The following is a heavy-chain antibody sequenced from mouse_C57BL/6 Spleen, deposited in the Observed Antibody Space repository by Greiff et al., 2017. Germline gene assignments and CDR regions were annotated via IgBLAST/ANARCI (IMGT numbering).Heavy chain of an antibody. J-gene: IGHJ3*01. D-gene: IGHD2-3*01. CDR1: GYSITSGYY. CDR3: ARGGYDGYSAWFAY. V-gene: IGHV3-6*01. Sequence: EVKLMESGPGLVKPSQSLSLTCSVTGYSITSGYYWNWIRQFPGNKLEWMGYISYDGSNNYNPSLKNRISITRDTSKNQFFLKLNSVTTEDTATYYCARGGYDGYSAWFAYWGQGTLVTVSA. CDR2: ISYDGSN.